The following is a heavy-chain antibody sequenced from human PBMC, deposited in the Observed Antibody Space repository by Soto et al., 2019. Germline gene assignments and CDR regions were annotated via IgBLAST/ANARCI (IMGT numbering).Heavy chain of an antibody. CDR1: GGSISSGNYY. CDR3: ARDPIPTDYGDYRDAFDI. CDR2: IYYSGNT. J-gene: IGHJ3*02. Sequence: PXETLSLTCTVSGGSISSGNYYWAWIRQHPGKGLEWIGYIYYSGNTYYNPSLKSRVTISVDTSKNQFSLKLTSVTAADTAIYYCARDPIPTDYGDYRDAFDIWGQGTMVTVSS. V-gene: IGHV4-31*03. D-gene: IGHD4-17*01.